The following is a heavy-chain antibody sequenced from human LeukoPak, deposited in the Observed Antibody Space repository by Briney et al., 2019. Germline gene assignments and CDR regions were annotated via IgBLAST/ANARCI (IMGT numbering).Heavy chain of an antibody. D-gene: IGHD6-13*01. CDR1: GFTFSSYW. CDR2: VKQDGSEK. J-gene: IGHJ4*02. V-gene: IGHV3-7*05. Sequence: PGGSLRLSCAASGFTFSSYWMTWVRQAPGKGLEWVANVKQDGSEKYYVDSVKGRFTISRDNAKNSLYLQMNSLRAEDTAVYYCARDGWGIAAAGRYYFDYWGQGTLVTVSS. CDR3: ARDGWGIAAAGRYYFDY.